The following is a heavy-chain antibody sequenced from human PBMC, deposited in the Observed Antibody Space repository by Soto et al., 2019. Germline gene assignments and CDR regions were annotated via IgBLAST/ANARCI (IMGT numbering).Heavy chain of an antibody. D-gene: IGHD3-22*01. CDR1: GGSISSSSYS. CDR3: ARLGYDSSGYPSWFDP. V-gene: IGHV4-31*03. Sequence: QVQLQESGPGLVKPSQTLSLTCTVSGGSISSSSYSWSWIRQHPGKGLEWIGYVYFSGNTYYNPSLQSRVTISVEPSKKQFSLRLTSVTVADTAVYYCARLGYDSSGYPSWFDPWGQGTLVTVSS. J-gene: IGHJ5*02. CDR2: VYFSGNT.